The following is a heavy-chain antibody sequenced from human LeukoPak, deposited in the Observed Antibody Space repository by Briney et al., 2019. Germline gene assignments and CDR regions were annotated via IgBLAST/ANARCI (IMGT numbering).Heavy chain of an antibody. J-gene: IGHJ5*02. D-gene: IGHD2-8*02. Sequence: PGGSLRLSCAASGFTFDDYAMHWVRQAPGKGLEWVSLISGDGGSTYYADSVKGRFTISRDNSKNSLYLQMNSLRTEDTALYYFAKTLTGYLVELWFDPWGQGTLVTVSS. CDR3: AKTLTGYLVELWFDP. CDR2: ISGDGGST. CDR1: GFTFDDYA. V-gene: IGHV3-43*02.